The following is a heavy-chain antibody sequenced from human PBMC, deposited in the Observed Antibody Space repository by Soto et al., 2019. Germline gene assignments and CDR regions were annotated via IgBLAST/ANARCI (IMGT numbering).Heavy chain of an antibody. CDR2: ISSGSTTI. D-gene: IGHD1-1*01. CDR1: GFSFSSST. CDR3: ARVRRNDASGYYGMDV. Sequence: GGSLRLSCAASGFSFSSSTMNWVRQAPGKGLEWVSYISSGSTTIYYAESVKGRFTISRDNGKNSLYLQMNSLRDEDTAVYYCARVRRNDASGYYGMDVWRQGTTVTVSS. J-gene: IGHJ6*02. V-gene: IGHV3-48*02.